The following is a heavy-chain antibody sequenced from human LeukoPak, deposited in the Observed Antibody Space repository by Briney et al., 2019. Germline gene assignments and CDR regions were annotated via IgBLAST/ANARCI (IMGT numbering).Heavy chain of an antibody. D-gene: IGHD6-19*01. CDR1: GGSISSYY. CDR2: IYYSGST. Sequence: ASETLSLTCTVSGGSISSYYWSWIRQTPGKGLDWIGYIYYSGSTNYNPSLKSRVTISVDTSKNQFSLKLSSVTAADTAVYYCARQRYSSGWYEDYWGQGTLVTVSS. CDR3: ARQRYSSGWYEDY. V-gene: IGHV4-59*08. J-gene: IGHJ4*02.